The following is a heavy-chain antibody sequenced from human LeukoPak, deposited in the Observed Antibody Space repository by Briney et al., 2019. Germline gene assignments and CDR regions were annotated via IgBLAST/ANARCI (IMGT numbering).Heavy chain of an antibody. CDR2: ISAYNGNT. Sequence: GASVKVSCKASGYTFTSYGISWVRQAPGQGLEWMGWISAYNGNTNYAQKLQGRVTMTTDTSTSTAYMELRSLRSDDTAVYYCATATSPEYSSSPGGYWGQGTLVTVSS. V-gene: IGHV1-18*01. CDR3: ATATSPEYSSSPGGY. J-gene: IGHJ4*02. D-gene: IGHD6-6*01. CDR1: GYTFTSYG.